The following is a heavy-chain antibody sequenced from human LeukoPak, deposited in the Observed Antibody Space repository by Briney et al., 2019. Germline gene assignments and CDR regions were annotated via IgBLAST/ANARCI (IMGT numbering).Heavy chain of an antibody. V-gene: IGHV3-53*01. CDR1: GLSVSRNY. Sequence: GGSLRLSCAASGLSVSRNYMSWVRQAPGKGLEWVSVIYSGDSTYYADSVKGRFTISRDNSKNTLYLQMNSLRAEDTAVYYCARDLGVGFCSSTGCNNLNMDVWGQRDHGHRLL. J-gene: IGHJ6*03. CDR3: ARDLGVGFCSSTGCNNLNMDV. CDR2: IYSGDST. D-gene: IGHD2-2*01.